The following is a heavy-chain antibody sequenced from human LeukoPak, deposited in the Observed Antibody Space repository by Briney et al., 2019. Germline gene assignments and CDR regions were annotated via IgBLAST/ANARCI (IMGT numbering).Heavy chain of an antibody. CDR3: ARAGPRQAGDAFDI. V-gene: IGHV4-34*01. Sequence: GSLRLSCAASGFTFSSYAMSWVRQAPGKGLEWIGEINHSGSTNYNPSLKSRVAISVDTSKNQFSLNLSSVTAADTAVYYCARAGPRQAGDAFDIWGQGTMVTVSS. CDR1: GFTFSSYA. D-gene: IGHD1-1*01. CDR2: INHSGST. J-gene: IGHJ3*02.